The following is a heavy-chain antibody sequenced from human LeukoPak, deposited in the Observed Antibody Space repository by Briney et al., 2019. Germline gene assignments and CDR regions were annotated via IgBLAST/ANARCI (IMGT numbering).Heavy chain of an antibody. V-gene: IGHV4-31*01. CDR1: GGSVSSGGNY. Sequence: PSETLSLTCSVSGGSVSSGGNYWTWIRQRPGKGLQWIGYIYDSGSTYYNPSLKSQGTISADTSKNQFSLRLDSLTAADTAVYYCARDGGYGGNFDYWGRGTLVIVSS. D-gene: IGHD4-23*01. J-gene: IGHJ4*02. CDR2: IYDSGST. CDR3: ARDGGYGGNFDY.